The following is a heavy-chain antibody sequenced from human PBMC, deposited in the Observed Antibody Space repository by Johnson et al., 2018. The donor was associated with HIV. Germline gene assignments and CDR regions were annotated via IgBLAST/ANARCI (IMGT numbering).Heavy chain of an antibody. D-gene: IGHD5-18*01. J-gene: IGHJ3*01. CDR3: ARDGRDMVTRGSFDV. CDR1: GITVSSNY. CDR2: IFTVVDV. V-gene: IGHV3-66*02. Sequence: VQLVESGGGLAQPGGSLRLSCAASGITVSSNYMSWVRQAPGKGLEWVSVIFTVVDVYYADSVKGRFPISRDNSKNILYLQMNSLRPEDTAVYYCARDGRDMVTRGSFDVWGQGTVVTVSS.